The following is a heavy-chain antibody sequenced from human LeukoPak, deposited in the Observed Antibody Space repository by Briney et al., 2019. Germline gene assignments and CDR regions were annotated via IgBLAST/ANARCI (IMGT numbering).Heavy chain of an antibody. V-gene: IGHV3-30*03. CDR1: GFTFNSYG. CDR3: VRDPILGFPDYFDS. J-gene: IGHJ4*02. Sequence: GGSLRLSCAASGFTFNSYGMHWVRQAPGKGLEWVAVISYDGSNKYYADSVKGRFTISRDNSKNTLYLQMNSLRAEDTAVYYCVRDPILGFPDYFDSWGQGTLVTVSS. CDR2: ISYDGSNK. D-gene: IGHD3-3*01.